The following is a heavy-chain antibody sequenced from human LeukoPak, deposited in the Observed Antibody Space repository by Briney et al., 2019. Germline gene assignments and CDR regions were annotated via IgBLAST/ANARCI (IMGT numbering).Heavy chain of an antibody. CDR1: GFTFSSCG. J-gene: IGHJ3*02. V-gene: IGHV3-30*18. Sequence: PGGSLRLSCAASGFTFSSCGMHWVRQAPGKGLEWVAVISYDGSNKYYADSVKGRITISRDNSKNTLYLQMNSLRAEDTAVYYCAKDLFRRVADAFDIWGQGTMVTVSS. CDR2: ISYDGSNK. CDR3: AKDLFRRVADAFDI.